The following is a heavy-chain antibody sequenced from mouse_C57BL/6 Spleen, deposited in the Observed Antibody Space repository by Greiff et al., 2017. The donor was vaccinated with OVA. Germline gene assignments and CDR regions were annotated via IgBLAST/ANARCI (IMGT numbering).Heavy chain of an antibody. V-gene: IGHV1-61*01. CDR1: GYTFTSYW. CDR2: IYPSDSET. Sequence: VQLQQPGAELVRPGTSVKLSCKASGYTFTSYWMVWVKQRPGQGLEWIGNIYPSDSETHYNQKFKDKATLTVDKSSSTAYMQLSSLTSEDSAVYYCARRQLRLPYYFDYWGQGTTLTVSS. D-gene: IGHD3-2*02. CDR3: ARRQLRLPYYFDY. J-gene: IGHJ2*01.